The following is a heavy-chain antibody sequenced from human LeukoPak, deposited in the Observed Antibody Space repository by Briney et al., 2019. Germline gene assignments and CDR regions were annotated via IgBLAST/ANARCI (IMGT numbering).Heavy chain of an antibody. D-gene: IGHD3-22*01. V-gene: IGHV1-69*05. J-gene: IGHJ4*02. Sequence: SVKVSCKTSGGTFSNYAFSLVRQAPGQGPEWLGGFIPIYDTVKYARKFQGRVTLTTDESTNTVYMDLTSLSSEDTAVYYCAAPAFYYDTRGYQPRFDHWGQGTLITVSS. CDR2: FIPIYDTV. CDR1: GGTFSNYA. CDR3: AAPAFYYDTRGYQPRFDH.